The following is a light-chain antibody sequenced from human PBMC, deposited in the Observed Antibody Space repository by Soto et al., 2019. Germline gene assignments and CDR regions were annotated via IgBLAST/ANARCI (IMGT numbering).Light chain of an antibody. CDR2: EVS. J-gene: IGLJ1*01. CDR1: RSDVGGYNY. V-gene: IGLV2-14*01. CDR3: SSYTSSTAYV. Sequence: QSVLTQPASVSGSPGQSITISCTGTRSDVGGYNYVSWYQLHPGKAPKLMVYEVSNRPSGVSNRFSGSKSGNTASLTISGLQAEDEADYYCSSYTSSTAYVFGTGTKVTVL.